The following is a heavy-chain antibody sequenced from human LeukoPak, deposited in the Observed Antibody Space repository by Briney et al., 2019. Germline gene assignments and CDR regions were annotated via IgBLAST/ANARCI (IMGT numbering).Heavy chain of an antibody. Sequence: GGSLRLSCAASGLTFSGDIMNWVRQAPGKGLEWVSSISTSGTYMDYADSVKGRFIISRDNSKNSLFLQMNSLRAEDTAVYSCARGIAAAGHGMDVWGQGTTVTVSS. D-gene: IGHD6-13*01. CDR1: GLTFSGDI. V-gene: IGHV3-21*01. CDR2: ISTSGTYM. J-gene: IGHJ6*02. CDR3: ARGIAAAGHGMDV.